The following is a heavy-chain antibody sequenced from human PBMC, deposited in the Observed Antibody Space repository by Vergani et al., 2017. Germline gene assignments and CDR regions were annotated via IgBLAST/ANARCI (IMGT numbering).Heavy chain of an antibody. J-gene: IGHJ1*01. CDR1: GGTFSSYA. Sequence: QVQLVQSGAEVKKPGSSVKVSCKASGGTFSSYAISWVRQAPGQGLEWMGRIIPILGIANYAQKFQGRVTITADKSTSTAYMELSSLRSEDTAVYYCAGEQGMYYYDSSGYSAEYFQHWGQGTLVTVSS. V-gene: IGHV1-69*04. CDR3: AGEQGMYYYDSSGYSAEYFQH. D-gene: IGHD3-22*01. CDR2: IIPILGIA.